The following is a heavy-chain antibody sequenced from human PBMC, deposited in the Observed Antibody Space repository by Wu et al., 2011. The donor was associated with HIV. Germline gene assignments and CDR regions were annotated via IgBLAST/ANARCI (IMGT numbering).Heavy chain of an antibody. CDR2: IIPKIRTP. D-gene: IGHD2/OR15-2a*01. CDR1: GGSFSSFA. J-gene: IGHJ6*03. Sequence: QVQLVQSGAEVKKPGSSVKVSCKASGGSFSSFAISWVRQAPGQGLEWMGGIIPKIRTPNYAQKFQGRVTITVDKSQTIAYMELSSLRSDDTAVYYCARSDVSAEYYFYYMNDWGKGTTVTV. V-gene: IGHV1-69*14. CDR3: ARSDVSAEYYFYYMND.